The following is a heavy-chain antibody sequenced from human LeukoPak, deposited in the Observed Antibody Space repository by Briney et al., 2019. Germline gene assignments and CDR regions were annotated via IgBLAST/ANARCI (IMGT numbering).Heavy chain of an antibody. CDR2: ISAYNGNT. V-gene: IGHV1-18*01. CDR3: ARDGRYSAKKKSEGAFDI. Sequence: ASVKVSCKASGYSFTSHGISWVRQAPGQGLEWMGWISAYNGNTNYAQKLQGRVTMTTDTSTSTAYMELRSLRSDDTAVYYCARDGRYSAKKKSEGAFDIWGQGTMVTVSS. D-gene: IGHD4-11*01. CDR1: GYSFTSHG. J-gene: IGHJ3*02.